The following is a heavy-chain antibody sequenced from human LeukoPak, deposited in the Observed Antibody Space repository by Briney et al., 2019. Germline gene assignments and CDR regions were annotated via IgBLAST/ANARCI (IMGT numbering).Heavy chain of an antibody. Sequence: GGSLRLSCAASRFTFSTYWMHWVRQAPGKGLVWVSHVKSDGSSTNYADSVKGQFTISRDNAKNTLYLQMNSLRAEDTAVYYCARSSGSYGGALDIWGQGTMVTVSS. CDR3: ARSSGSYGGALDI. CDR1: RFTFSTYW. V-gene: IGHV3-74*01. J-gene: IGHJ3*02. CDR2: VKSDGSST. D-gene: IGHD3-22*01.